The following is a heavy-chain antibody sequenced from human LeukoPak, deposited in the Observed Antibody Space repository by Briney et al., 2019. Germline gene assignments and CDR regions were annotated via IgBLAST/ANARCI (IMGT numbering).Heavy chain of an antibody. CDR2: IYYSGST. Sequence: PSETLSLTCTVSGGSISSYYWSWIRQPPGKGLKWIGYIYYSGSTNYNPSLKSRVTISVDTSKNQFSLKLSSVTAADTAVYYCARLYYYGSGSGDYWGQGTLVTVSS. J-gene: IGHJ4*02. D-gene: IGHD3-10*01. CDR3: ARLYYYGSGSGDY. CDR1: GGSISSYY. V-gene: IGHV4-59*08.